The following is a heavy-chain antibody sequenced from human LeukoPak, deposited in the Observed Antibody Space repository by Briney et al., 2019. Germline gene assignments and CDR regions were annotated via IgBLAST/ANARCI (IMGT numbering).Heavy chain of an antibody. CDR3: AKDAVRGSGRINWFDT. D-gene: IGHD3-10*01. Sequence: GGSLRLSCATSEFTFGSYAMTWVRQAPGKGLEWVSGITGVGGSTYYADSVKGRFTISRDNSKNTLYLQMNSLRAEDTAAYYCAKDAVRGSGRINWFDTWGQGTLVTVSS. V-gene: IGHV3-23*01. J-gene: IGHJ5*02. CDR1: EFTFGSYA. CDR2: ITGVGGST.